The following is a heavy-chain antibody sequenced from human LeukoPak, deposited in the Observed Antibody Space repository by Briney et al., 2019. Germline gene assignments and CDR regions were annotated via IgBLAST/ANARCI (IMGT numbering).Heavy chain of an antibody. Sequence: GRSLRLSCTASGFTFGDYAMSRVRQAPGKGLEWVGFIRSKAYGGTTEYAASVKGRFTISRDDSKSIAYLQMNSLKTEDTAVYYCTRDLDGDYVRRDYWGQGTLVTVSS. CDR2: IRSKAYGGTT. V-gene: IGHV3-49*04. CDR1: GFTFGDYA. CDR3: TRDLDGDYVRRDY. D-gene: IGHD4-17*01. J-gene: IGHJ4*02.